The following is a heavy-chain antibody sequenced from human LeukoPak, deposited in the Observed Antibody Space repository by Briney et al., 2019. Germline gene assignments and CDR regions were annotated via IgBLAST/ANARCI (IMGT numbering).Heavy chain of an antibody. J-gene: IGHJ5*02. CDR3: AQQKAGYSGSPSWFDP. CDR1: GYSLSDLS. D-gene: IGHD5-12*01. Sequence: ASVKVSCKVSGYSLSDLSLQWVRQAPGQGLEWMGGFNPEHTETIYSQKFQGRVTLTEDTSTDTAYMELSRLRSEDTAMYFCAQQKAGYSGSPSWFDPWGQGTLVTVSS. V-gene: IGHV1-24*01. CDR2: FNPEHTET.